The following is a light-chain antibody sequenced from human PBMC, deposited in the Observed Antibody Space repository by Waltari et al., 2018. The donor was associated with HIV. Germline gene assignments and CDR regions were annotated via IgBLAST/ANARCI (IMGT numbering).Light chain of an antibody. V-gene: IGLV1-51*02. Sequence: QSVLTQPPSVSAAPGQKVTISCSGSSSNIGNNYVSWYQQLPGTAPKLLIYENNKRPSGIPDRFSCSKSGTSATLGITGLQTGDEADYYCGTWDSSLVWVFGGGTKLTVL. J-gene: IGLJ3*02. CDR3: GTWDSSLVWV. CDR2: ENN. CDR1: SSNIGNNY.